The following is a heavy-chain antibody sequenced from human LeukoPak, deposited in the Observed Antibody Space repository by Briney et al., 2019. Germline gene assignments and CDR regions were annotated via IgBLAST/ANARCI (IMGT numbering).Heavy chain of an antibody. D-gene: IGHD3-3*01. CDR3: ARGVGRSGYFTWFDP. Sequence: SETLSLTCTVSGGSISSSSYYWGWIRQPPGKGLEWIGSIYYSGSTYYNPSLKSRVTISVDTSKNQFSLKLSSVTAADTAVYYCARGVGRSGYFTWFDPWGQGTLVTVSS. CDR1: GGSISSSSYY. CDR2: IYYSGST. V-gene: IGHV4-39*07. J-gene: IGHJ5*02.